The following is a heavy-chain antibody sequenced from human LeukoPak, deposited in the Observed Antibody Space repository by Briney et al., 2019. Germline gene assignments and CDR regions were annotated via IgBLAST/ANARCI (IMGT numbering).Heavy chain of an antibody. CDR1: GFTFSSYS. V-gene: IGHV3-48*02. CDR2: ISGHSSAI. J-gene: IGHJ4*02. CDR3: ASAGSGLY. D-gene: IGHD6-19*01. Sequence: GGSLTLSCAASGFTFSSYSMNWVRQAPGKGLEGVSYISGHSSAIYYADSVRGRFTISRDNAKNSLYLQMNSLRDEDTAVYYCASAGSGLYWGQGTLVTVS.